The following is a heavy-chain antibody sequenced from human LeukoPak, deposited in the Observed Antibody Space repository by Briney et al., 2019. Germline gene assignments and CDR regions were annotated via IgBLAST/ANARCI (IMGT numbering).Heavy chain of an antibody. Sequence: SETLSLTCAVYGGSFSGYYWSWIRQPPGKGLEWIGEINHSGSTNYNPSLKSRVTISVDTPKNQFSLKLSSVTAADTAVYYCARRRVGATGWFDPWGQGTLVTVSS. J-gene: IGHJ5*02. CDR3: ARRRVGATGWFDP. CDR2: INHSGST. CDR1: GGSFSGYY. V-gene: IGHV4-34*01. D-gene: IGHD1-26*01.